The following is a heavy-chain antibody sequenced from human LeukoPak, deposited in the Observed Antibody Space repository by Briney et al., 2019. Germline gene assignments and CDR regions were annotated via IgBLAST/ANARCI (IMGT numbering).Heavy chain of an antibody. CDR3: ARDREGYFDY. CDR1: GFTFSSYW. D-gene: IGHD3-10*01. J-gene: IGHJ4*02. Sequence: GGSLRLSCAAPGFTFSSYWMSWVRQAPGKGLEWVANIKQDGSEKYYVDSVKGRFTISRDNAKNSLYLQMNSLRAEDTAVYYCARDREGYFDYWGQGTLVTVSS. V-gene: IGHV3-7*03. CDR2: IKQDGSEK.